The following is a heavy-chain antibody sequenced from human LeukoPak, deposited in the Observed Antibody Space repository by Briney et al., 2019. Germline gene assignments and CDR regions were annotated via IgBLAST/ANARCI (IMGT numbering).Heavy chain of an antibody. CDR3: ARAPPLRGDSCGYLRY. Sequence: ASVKVSCKASGYTFTDYYVHWVRQAPGQGLEWMGWINPNSGGTNYAQKFQGRVTMTRDTSISTAYMELSRLRSDDTAVYYCARAPPLRGDSCGYLRYWGQGTLVTVSS. D-gene: IGHD3-22*01. V-gene: IGHV1-2*02. J-gene: IGHJ4*02. CDR2: INPNSGGT. CDR1: GYTFTDYY.